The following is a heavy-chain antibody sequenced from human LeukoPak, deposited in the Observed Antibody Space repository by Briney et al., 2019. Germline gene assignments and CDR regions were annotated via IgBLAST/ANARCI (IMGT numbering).Heavy chain of an antibody. CDR3: AGLSSSRYSMDV. Sequence: SETLSLTCTVSGASISSYYWSWIRQPAGKGLEWIGRIYTSGSTNYNPSHKSRVTMSVDTSKNQFSLKLSSATAADTAVYYCAGLSSSRYSMDVWGKGTTVTVSS. CDR2: IYTSGST. CDR1: GASISSYY. D-gene: IGHD6-6*01. J-gene: IGHJ6*03. V-gene: IGHV4-4*07.